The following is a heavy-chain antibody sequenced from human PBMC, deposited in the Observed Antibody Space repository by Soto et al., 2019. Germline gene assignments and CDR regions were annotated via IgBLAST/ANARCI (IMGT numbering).Heavy chain of an antibody. J-gene: IGHJ3*02. CDR1: GGTFSSYA. CDR2: IIPIFGTA. CDR3: ARPRLIAVAGKYAFDI. V-gene: IGHV1-69*13. D-gene: IGHD6-19*01. Sequence: SVKVSCKASGGTFSSYAISWVRQAPGQGLEWMGGIIPIFGTANYAQKFQGRVTITADESTSTAYMELSSLRSEDTAVYYCARPRLIAVAGKYAFDICGQVTMVTV.